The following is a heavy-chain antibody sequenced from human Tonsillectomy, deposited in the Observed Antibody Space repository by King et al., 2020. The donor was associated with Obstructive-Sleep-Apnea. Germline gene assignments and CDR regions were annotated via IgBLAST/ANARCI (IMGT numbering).Heavy chain of an antibody. CDR3: ARGLGD. Sequence: QLQLQESGPGLVKPSETLSLTCTVSGNSISTSTYSWDWIRQPPGKGLEWVGIIYYSGSTYYNPSLRGRVTISVDTSKNHFSLNLSSLTAADTAVYFCARGLGDWGQGVLVTVSS. V-gene: IGHV4-39*07. CDR2: IYYSGST. J-gene: IGHJ4*02. D-gene: IGHD5/OR15-5a*01. CDR1: GNSISTSTYS.